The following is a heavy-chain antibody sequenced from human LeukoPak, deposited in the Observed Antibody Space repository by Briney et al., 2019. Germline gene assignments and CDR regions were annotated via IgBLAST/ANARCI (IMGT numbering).Heavy chain of an antibody. Sequence: ASAKVSCKASGFTFTSSAMQWVRQARGQRLEWIGWIVVGSGNTNYAQKFQERVTITRDMSTSTAYMELSSLRSEDTAVYYCAAGDFRFLEWSYYFDYCGQGTLVTVSS. CDR1: GFTFTSSA. D-gene: IGHD3-3*01. CDR2: IVVGSGNT. J-gene: IGHJ4*02. CDR3: AAGDFRFLEWSYYFDY. V-gene: IGHV1-58*02.